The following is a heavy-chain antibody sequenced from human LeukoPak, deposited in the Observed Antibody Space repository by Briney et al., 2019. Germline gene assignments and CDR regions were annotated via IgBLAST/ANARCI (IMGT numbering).Heavy chain of an antibody. V-gene: IGHV1-8*01. CDR1: GYTFTDND. CDR3: ARVQGYCSDGRCLF. Sequence: ASVKVSCKASGYTFTDNDINWVRQAPGQGLEWMGWMRPTSGNTEYAQKFQGRVTMTRDTSITTAYMELTRLTSDDTAVYYCARVQGYCSDGRCLFWGQGTLVTVSS. J-gene: IGHJ4*02. CDR2: MRPTSGNT. D-gene: IGHD2-15*01.